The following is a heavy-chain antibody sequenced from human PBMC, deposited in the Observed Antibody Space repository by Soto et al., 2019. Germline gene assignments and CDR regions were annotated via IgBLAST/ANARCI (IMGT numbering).Heavy chain of an antibody. J-gene: IGHJ4*02. CDR3: ARAWVVVPAPDY. CDR1: AYTFTSYS. CDR2: ISAYNGNT. Sequence: ASVKVSCKASAYTFTSYSIIWVRQAPEQGREWMGWISAYNGNTNYAQKLQGRVTITRDTSASTAYMELRSLRSEDTAVYYCARAWVVVPAPDYWGQGTLVTVSS. D-gene: IGHD2-21*02. V-gene: IGHV1-18*01.